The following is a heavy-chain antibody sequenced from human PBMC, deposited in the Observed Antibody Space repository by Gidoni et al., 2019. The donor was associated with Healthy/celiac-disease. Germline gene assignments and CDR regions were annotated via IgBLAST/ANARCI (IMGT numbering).Heavy chain of an antibody. Sequence: EVQLVESGGGLVQPGGSLRLSCAASGFIFSSYEIHWVRHDLGKRLEWVSAIGPGGDTHYAGSVRGRFTVSRENAKDSLYLQMNSLRVEDTAVYYCAREARGSGTLAWDYWGQGTLVTVSS. CDR1: GFIFSSYE. CDR3: AREARGSGTLAWDY. V-gene: IGHV3-13*04. CDR2: IGPGGDT. J-gene: IGHJ4*02. D-gene: IGHD3-10*01.